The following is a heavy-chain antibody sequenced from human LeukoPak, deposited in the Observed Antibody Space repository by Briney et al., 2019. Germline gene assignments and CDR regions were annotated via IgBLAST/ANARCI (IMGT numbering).Heavy chain of an antibody. Sequence: GESLKISCKGSGYSFTSYWISWVRQMPGKGLEWMGRIDPSDSYTNYSPSFQGHVTISADKSISTAYLQWSSLKATDTAMYYCARHGDGYNSNYFDYWGQGTLVTVSS. J-gene: IGHJ4*02. CDR1: GYSFTSYW. CDR2: IDPSDSYT. V-gene: IGHV5-10-1*01. D-gene: IGHD5-24*01. CDR3: ARHGDGYNSNYFDY.